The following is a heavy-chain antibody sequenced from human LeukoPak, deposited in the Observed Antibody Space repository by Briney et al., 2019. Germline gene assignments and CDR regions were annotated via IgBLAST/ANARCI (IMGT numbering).Heavy chain of an antibody. J-gene: IGHJ6*02. Sequence: GGSLRLSCAASGFTFSSYGMHWVRQAPGKGLEWVAVISYDGSNKYYADSVKGRFTISRDNSKNTLYLQMNSLRAEDTAVYYCAKDREKWGNYYYYGMDVWGQGTTVTVSS. CDR2: ISYDGSNK. V-gene: IGHV3-30*18. CDR1: GFTFSSYG. CDR3: AKDREKWGNYYYYGMDV. D-gene: IGHD1-26*01.